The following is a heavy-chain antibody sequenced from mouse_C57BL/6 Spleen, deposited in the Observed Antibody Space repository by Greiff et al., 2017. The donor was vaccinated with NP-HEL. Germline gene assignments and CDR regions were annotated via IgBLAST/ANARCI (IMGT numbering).Heavy chain of an antibody. Sequence: VQLQQSGPELVKPGASVKISCKASGYAFSSSWMNWVKQRPGKGLEWIGRIYPGDGDTNYNGKFKGKATLTADKSSSTAYMQLSSLTSEDSAVYFCARWERSPWYFDVWGTGTTVTVSS. CDR3: ARWERSPWYFDV. CDR1: GYAFSSSW. CDR2: IYPGDGDT. V-gene: IGHV1-82*01. D-gene: IGHD1-1*01. J-gene: IGHJ1*03.